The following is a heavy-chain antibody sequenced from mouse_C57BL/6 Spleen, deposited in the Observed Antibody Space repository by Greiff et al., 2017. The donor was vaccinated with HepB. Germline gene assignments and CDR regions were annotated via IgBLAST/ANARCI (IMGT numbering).Heavy chain of an antibody. CDR2: IYPGSGST. CDR3: ARVREAIYYYGRGYFDV. D-gene: IGHD1-1*01. J-gene: IGHJ1*03. V-gene: IGHV1-55*01. Sequence: QVQLQQPGAELVKPGASVKMSCKASGYTFTSYWITWVKQRPGQGLEWIGDIYPGSGSTNYNEKFKSKATLTVDTSSSTAYMQLSSLTSEDSAVYYCARVREAIYYYGRGYFDVWGTGTTVTVSS. CDR1: GYTFTSYW.